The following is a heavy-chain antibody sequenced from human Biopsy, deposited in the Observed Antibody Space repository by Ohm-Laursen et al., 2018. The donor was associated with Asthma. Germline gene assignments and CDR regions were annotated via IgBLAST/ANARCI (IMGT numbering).Heavy chain of an antibody. CDR3: ARAGESDLVGGLDV. Sequence: RSLRLSCAASGFTFSTYGMHWVRQAPGKGLEGVAFIAWDGINSYYADSVKGRFTISRDNSRNTLYLQKNSLRADDTAVYYCARAGESDLVGGLDVWGQGTTVIVS. J-gene: IGHJ6*02. CDR2: IAWDGINS. V-gene: IGHV3-30*03. CDR1: GFTFSTYG. D-gene: IGHD2-21*01.